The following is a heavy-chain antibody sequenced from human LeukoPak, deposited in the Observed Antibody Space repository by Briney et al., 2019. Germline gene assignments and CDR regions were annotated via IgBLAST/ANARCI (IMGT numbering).Heavy chain of an antibody. CDR1: GCKFYDYW. CDR2: VEPGDSDT. Sequence: GESLKISCQASGCKFYDYWIVWVRQMPGKGLEWMGFVEPGDSDTRYSPSFQGQVTISADKSINTAYLQWRTLEASDTALYYCARQHSSSWHVPAVAFDIWGQGTMVIVSS. CDR3: ARQHSSSWHVPAVAFDI. D-gene: IGHD6-13*01. J-gene: IGHJ3*02. V-gene: IGHV5-51*01.